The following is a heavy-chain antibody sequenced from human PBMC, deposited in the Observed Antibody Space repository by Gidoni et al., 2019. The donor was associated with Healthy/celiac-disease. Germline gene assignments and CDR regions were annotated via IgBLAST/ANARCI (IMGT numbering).Heavy chain of an antibody. CDR3: ARDGRVRVGATPSAFDI. D-gene: IGHD1-26*01. Sequence: IGSYCWSWIRQPAGKGLEWIGRIYTSGSTNYNPSLKSRVTISVDTSKNQFSLKLSSVTAADTAVYYCARDGRVRVGATPSAFDIWGQGTMVTVSS. CDR1: IGSYC. V-gene: IGHV4-61*02. CDR2: IYTSGST. J-gene: IGHJ3*02.